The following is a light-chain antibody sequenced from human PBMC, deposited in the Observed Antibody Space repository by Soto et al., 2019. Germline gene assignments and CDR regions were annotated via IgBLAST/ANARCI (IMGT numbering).Light chain of an antibody. V-gene: IGKV3-15*01. J-gene: IGKJ1*01. CDR1: QSVSNN. CDR3: QQYNNWWT. Sequence: EIVMTQSPATLSASPGERATLSCRASQSVSNNLAWYHQKPGQTPRLLIYGASTRATGIPARFSGSGSGTEFTLTISSLQPEDFAVYYCQQYNNWWTFGQGTKVEIK. CDR2: GAS.